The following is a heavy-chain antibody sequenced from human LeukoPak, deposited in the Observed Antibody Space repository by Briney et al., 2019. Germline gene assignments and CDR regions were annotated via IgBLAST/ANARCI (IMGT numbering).Heavy chain of an antibody. Sequence: PSETLSLTCAVYGGSFSGYYWSWIRQPPGKGLEWIGEINHSGSTNYNPSLKSRVTISVDTSKNQFSLKLSSVTAADTAVYYCARARRGYSYGSDYWGQGTLVTVSS. CDR1: GGSFSGYY. CDR3: ARARRGYSYGSDY. V-gene: IGHV4-34*01. CDR2: INHSGST. J-gene: IGHJ4*02. D-gene: IGHD5-18*01.